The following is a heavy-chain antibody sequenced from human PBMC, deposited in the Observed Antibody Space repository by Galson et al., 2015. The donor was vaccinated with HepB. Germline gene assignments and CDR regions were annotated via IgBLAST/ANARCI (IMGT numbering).Heavy chain of an antibody. CDR3: ARDRRRSLSTFYYYYGLDV. J-gene: IGHJ6*02. CDR2: ISSASKTI. D-gene: IGHD1-26*01. CDR1: GFTFRTYT. Sequence: SLRLSCAASGFTFRTYTMHWVRQAPGKGLEWISYISSASKTIHYADSVKGRFPISRDNAKHSLYLQMNSLRAEDTAVYYCARDRRRSLSTFYYYYGLDVWGQGTTLTVSS. V-gene: IGHV3-48*01.